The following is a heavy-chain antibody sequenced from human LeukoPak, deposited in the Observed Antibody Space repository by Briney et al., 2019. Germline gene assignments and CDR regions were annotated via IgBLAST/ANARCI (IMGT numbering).Heavy chain of an antibody. CDR2: IYNGVST. CDR3: ARGARGFDY. D-gene: IGHD3-10*01. Sequence: SETLSLTCTVSSDSISSYSWSWVRQSPGKGLEWIGYIYNGVSTNYNPSLKSRLTMSMDTSKKQFSLNLSSVTAADTAVYYCARGARGFDYWGQGTLVTVSS. J-gene: IGHJ4*02. V-gene: IGHV4-59*01. CDR1: SDSISSYS.